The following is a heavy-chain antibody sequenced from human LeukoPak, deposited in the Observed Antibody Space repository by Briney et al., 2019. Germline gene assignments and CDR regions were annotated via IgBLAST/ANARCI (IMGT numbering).Heavy chain of an antibody. CDR1: GFTFSTYG. CDR3: ARDAVGGQLPGDYFDS. CDR2: LWYDGSHK. J-gene: IGHJ4*02. D-gene: IGHD6-19*01. V-gene: IGHV3-33*01. Sequence: GRSLRLSCAASGFTFSTYGIHWVRQAPGKGLEWVAGLWYDGSHKYYADSVKGRFTISRDNSKNTLYLQMNSLRAEDTAVYYCARDAVGGQLPGDYFDSWGQGTLVTVSS.